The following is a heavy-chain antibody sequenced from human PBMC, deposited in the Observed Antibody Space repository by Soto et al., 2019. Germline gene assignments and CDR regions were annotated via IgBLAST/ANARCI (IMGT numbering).Heavy chain of an antibody. J-gene: IGHJ6*02. CDR1: GFTFSSYA. CDR2: ISYDGSNK. CDR3: ARGLRFLEWLPNPTDPYYYYYGMDV. V-gene: IGHV3-30-3*01. D-gene: IGHD3-3*01. Sequence: HPGGSLRLSCAASGFTFSSYAMHWVRQAPGKGLEWVAVISYDGSNKYYADSVKGRFTISRDNSKNTLYLQMNSLRAEDTAVYYCARGLRFLEWLPNPTDPYYYYYGMDVWGQGTTVTVSS.